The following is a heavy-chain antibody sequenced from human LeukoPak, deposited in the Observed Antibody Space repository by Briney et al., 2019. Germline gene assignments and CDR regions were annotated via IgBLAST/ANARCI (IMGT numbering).Heavy chain of an antibody. V-gene: IGHV4-4*07. J-gene: IGHJ6*03. CDR2: ISSSGSA. CDR3: ATEPNRTPYYYMDV. CDR1: GGSISRYY. Sequence: SETLSLTCTVSGGSISRYYRNWIRQPAGKGLEWIGRISSSGSANYNPSLKSRVTLSVDTSRNQLSLVLNYVTAADTAVFYCATEPNRTPYYYMDVWGKGTTVIASS.